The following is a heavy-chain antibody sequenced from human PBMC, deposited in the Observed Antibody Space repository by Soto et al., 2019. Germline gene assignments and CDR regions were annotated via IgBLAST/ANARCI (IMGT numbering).Heavy chain of an antibody. CDR3: AHSRCGGDCLQSYSSHYYYGMDV. Sequence: QITLKESGPTLVKPTQTLTLTCTFSGFSLSTDGVGVGWIRQPPGEALEWLALIYWDDDKRYRPSLESRLTITKDTSKNRVFLSMTNMDPVDTATYYCAHSRCGGDCLQSYSSHYYYGMDVWGQGTTVTVSS. CDR1: GFSLSTDGVG. D-gene: IGHD2-21*02. CDR2: IYWDDDK. J-gene: IGHJ6*02. V-gene: IGHV2-5*02.